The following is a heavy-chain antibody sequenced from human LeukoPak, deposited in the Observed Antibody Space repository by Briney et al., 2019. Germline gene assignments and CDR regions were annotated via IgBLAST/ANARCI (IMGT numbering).Heavy chain of an antibody. J-gene: IGHJ4*02. CDR2: IFGDGGT. CDR1: GSTFRNNY. CDR3: SIRIAASDFDY. V-gene: IGHV3-53*01. D-gene: IGHD6-13*01. Sequence: PGDSLRLSCAASGSTFRNNYMSWVRQAPGKGLEWVSVIFGDGGTSYADSVRGRFTISRDNSKNTLYLQMNSLRAEDTAVYYCSIRIAASDFDYWGQGTLVTVSS.